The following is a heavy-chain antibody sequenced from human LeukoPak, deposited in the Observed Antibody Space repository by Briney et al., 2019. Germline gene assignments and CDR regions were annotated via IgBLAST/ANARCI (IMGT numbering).Heavy chain of an antibody. J-gene: IGHJ5*02. Sequence: SETLSLTCTVSGGSISSYYWSWIRQPAGKGLEWIGRIYTSGSTNYNPSLKSRVTMSVDTSKNQFSLKLSSVTAADTAVYYCARALWFGDQGWFDPWGQGTLVTVSS. CDR1: GGSISSYY. D-gene: IGHD3-10*01. CDR3: ARALWFGDQGWFDP. CDR2: IYTSGST. V-gene: IGHV4-4*07.